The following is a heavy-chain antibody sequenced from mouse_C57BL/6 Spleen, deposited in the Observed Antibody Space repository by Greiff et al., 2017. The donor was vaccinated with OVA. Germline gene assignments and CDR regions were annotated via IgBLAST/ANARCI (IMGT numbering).Heavy chain of an antibody. CDR2: IYPGDGDT. CDR1: GYAFSSYW. Sequence: VKVVESGAELVKPGASVKISCKASGYAFSSYWMNWVKQRPGKGLEWIGQIYPGDGDTNYNGKFKGKATLTADKSSSTAYMQLSSLTSEDSAVYFCAREETAQAPPDYWGQGTSVTVSS. D-gene: IGHD3-2*02. CDR3: AREETAQAPPDY. V-gene: IGHV1-80*01. J-gene: IGHJ4*01.